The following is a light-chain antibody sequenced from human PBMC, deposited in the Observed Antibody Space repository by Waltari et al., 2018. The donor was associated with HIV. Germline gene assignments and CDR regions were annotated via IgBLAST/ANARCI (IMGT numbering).Light chain of an antibody. CDR1: SSNIGAPYD. J-gene: IGLJ3*02. V-gene: IGLV1-40*01. Sequence: QSVLTQPPSVSGAPGQRVTISCTGSSSNIGAPYDVHWYQQLPGTVPKLLIYDNNSRPTGVPDRCSGAKAGTSASLAITGLQTEDEADYYCQSYDRVSGSWVFGGGTKLTVL. CDR2: DNN. CDR3: QSYDRVSGSWV.